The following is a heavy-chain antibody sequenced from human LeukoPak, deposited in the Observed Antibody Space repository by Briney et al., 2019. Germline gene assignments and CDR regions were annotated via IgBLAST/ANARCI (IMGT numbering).Heavy chain of an antibody. CDR3: AREYYFDWLLSGWFDP. V-gene: IGHV3-33*01. J-gene: IGHJ5*02. D-gene: IGHD3-9*01. CDR2: IWYDGSNK. Sequence: PGRSLRLSCAASGFTFSSYGMHWVRQAPGKGLEWVAVIWYDGSNKYYADSVKGRFTISRDNSKNTLYLQMNSLRAEDTAVYYCAREYYFDWLLSGWFDPWGQGTLVTVSS. CDR1: GFTFSSYG.